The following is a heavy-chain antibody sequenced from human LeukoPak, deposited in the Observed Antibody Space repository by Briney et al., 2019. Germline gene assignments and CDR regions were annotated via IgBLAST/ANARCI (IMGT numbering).Heavy chain of an antibody. Sequence: TSETLSLTCTVSGDSFNSRNYYWGWLRQPPGKGLEWIGSLYFTGSTYYNPSLKSRVTISLETAKNLFSLKMISVTGADTAVYYCARSLQDIWSGYEAPRRPFDQWGRGTLVTVTS. J-gene: IGHJ4*02. CDR2: LYFTGST. CDR3: ARSLQDIWSGYEAPRRPFDQ. CDR1: GDSFNSRNYY. D-gene: IGHD6-25*01. V-gene: IGHV4-39*01.